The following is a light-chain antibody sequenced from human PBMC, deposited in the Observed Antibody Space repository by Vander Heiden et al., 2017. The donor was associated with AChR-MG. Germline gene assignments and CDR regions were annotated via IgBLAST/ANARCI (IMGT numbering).Light chain of an antibody. CDR2: DDG. V-gene: IGLV1-44*01. CDR1: SSNIGRNT. J-gene: IGLJ3*02. CDR3: AAWDDSLNGVV. Sequence: LTHRPPTSGTPGQRVSISCSGSSSNIGRNTVNWYQQFPGTAPKLLMYDDGQRPSGVPDRFSASRSGTSATLAISGLQSEDEAVYHCAAWDDSLNGVVFGGGTTLTVL.